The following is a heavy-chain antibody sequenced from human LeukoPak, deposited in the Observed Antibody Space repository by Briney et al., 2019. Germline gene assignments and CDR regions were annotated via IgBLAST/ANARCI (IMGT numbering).Heavy chain of an antibody. CDR3: ARDGGGYDYISYYYYMDV. J-gene: IGHJ6*03. CDR2: ISSSSSYI. V-gene: IGHV3-21*01. Sequence: GGSLRLSCAASGFTFSSYSMNWVRQAPGKGLEWVSSISSSSSYIYYAASVKGRFTISRDNAKNSLYLQMNSLRAEDTAVYYCARDGGGYDYISYYYYMDVWGKGTTVTVSS. D-gene: IGHD5-12*01. CDR1: GFTFSSYS.